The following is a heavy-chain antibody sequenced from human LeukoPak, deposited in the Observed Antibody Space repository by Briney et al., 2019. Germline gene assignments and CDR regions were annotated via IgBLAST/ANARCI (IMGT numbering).Heavy chain of an antibody. CDR1: GYSFTSYW. J-gene: IGHJ4*02. CDR3: ARPVGSSLSSPFDY. Sequence: GESLKISCTGPGYSFTSYWIGWVRQMPGKGLEWMGIIYPGNSDTRYSPSFQGQVTISAAKSISTAYLKWSSLKASDTAMYYCARPVGSSLSSPFDYWGQGTLVTVS. D-gene: IGHD6-6*01. CDR2: IYPGNSDT. V-gene: IGHV5-51*01.